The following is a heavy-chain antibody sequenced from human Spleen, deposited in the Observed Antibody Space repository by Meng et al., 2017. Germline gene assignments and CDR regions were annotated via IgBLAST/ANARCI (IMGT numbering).Heavy chain of an antibody. CDR2: IFHSGST. V-gene: IGHV4-38-2*02. D-gene: IGHD6-13*01. Sequence: GSLRLSCAVSGYSISSGYFWGWIRQSPGKGLEWIGSIFHSGSTHYNPSLRGRVTISVDTSKNQFSLKLSSVTAADTAVYYCARERSSWRIIDYWGQGTLVTVSS. J-gene: IGHJ4*02. CDR1: GYSISSGYF. CDR3: ARERSSWRIIDY.